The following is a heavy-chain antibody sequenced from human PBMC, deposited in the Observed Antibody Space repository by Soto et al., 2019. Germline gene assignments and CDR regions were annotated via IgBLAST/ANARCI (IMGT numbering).Heavy chain of an antibody. D-gene: IGHD1-1*01. CDR2: IDSGGSST. CDR3: ARGIYGTFDY. CDR1: GFTFSRNG. V-gene: IGHV3-74*01. J-gene: IGHJ4*02. Sequence: GGSLRLSCAAYGFTFSRNGMYWVRQAPGKGLVWVSRIDSGGSSTNYADSVKGRFTISRDNAKNTVYLQMNSLRPEDTAVYYCARGIYGTFDYWGQGILVTVSS.